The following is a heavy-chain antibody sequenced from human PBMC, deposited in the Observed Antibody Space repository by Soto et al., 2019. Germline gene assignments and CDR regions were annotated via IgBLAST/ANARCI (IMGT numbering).Heavy chain of an antibody. D-gene: IGHD3-22*01. CDR3: ARGFRYYDSSGYYYAPPRADYGMDV. Sequence: SKTLSLTCAVYGGSFSGYYWSWIRQPPGKGLEWIGEINHSGSTNYNPSLKSRVTISVDTSKNQFSLKLSSVTAADTAVYYCARGFRYYDSSGYYYAPPRADYGMDVWGQGTTVTVSS. CDR1: GGSFSGYY. J-gene: IGHJ6*02. CDR2: INHSGST. V-gene: IGHV4-34*01.